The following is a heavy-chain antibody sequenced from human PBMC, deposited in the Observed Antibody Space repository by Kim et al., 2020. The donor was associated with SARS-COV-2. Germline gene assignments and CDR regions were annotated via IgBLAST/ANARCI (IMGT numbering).Heavy chain of an antibody. Sequence: SETLSLTCTVSGCSISSSGYYWDWIRQPPGKGLEWIGSVYYTGNTYYNPSLKSRVTISVDTSKNQFHLKLSSMNAADTAVYYCARHVRGTSMRFLRLFQLDYWGQGILVTVSS. J-gene: IGHJ4*02. D-gene: IGHD3-10*02. CDR1: GCSISSSGYY. CDR3: ARHVRGTSMRFLRLFQLDY. CDR2: VYYTGNT. V-gene: IGHV4-39*01.